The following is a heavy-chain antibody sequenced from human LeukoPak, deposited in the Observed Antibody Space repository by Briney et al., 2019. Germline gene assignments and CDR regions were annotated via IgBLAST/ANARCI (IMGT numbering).Heavy chain of an antibody. V-gene: IGHV5-51*01. Sequence: RGESLKISCKASNYHFPNYWIGWVRQMPGKGLEWMGIIYPGDSDTRYSPSFQGQVTISADKSISTAYLQWSSLKASDTAMYYCARFQVGALRRLFDYWGQGTLVTVSS. J-gene: IGHJ4*02. CDR2: IYPGDSDT. CDR3: ARFQVGALRRLFDY. D-gene: IGHD1-26*01. CDR1: NYHFPNYW.